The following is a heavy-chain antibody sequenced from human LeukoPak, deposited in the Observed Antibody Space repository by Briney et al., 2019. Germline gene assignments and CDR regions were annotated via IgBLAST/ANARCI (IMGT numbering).Heavy chain of an antibody. J-gene: IGHJ4*02. Sequence: SGTLSLTCAVSGGSISSSNWWSWVRQPPGKGLEWIGEIYHSGSTNYNPSLKSRVTISVDKSKNQFSLRLNSMTAADTSVYYCARQAYCSSTSCYKLDQWGQGTLVTVSS. CDR1: GGSISSSNW. D-gene: IGHD2-2*02. V-gene: IGHV4-4*02. CDR2: IYHSGST. CDR3: ARQAYCSSTSCYKLDQ.